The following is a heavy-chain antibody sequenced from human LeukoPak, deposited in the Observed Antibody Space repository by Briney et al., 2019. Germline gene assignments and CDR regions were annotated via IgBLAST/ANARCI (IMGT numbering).Heavy chain of an antibody. J-gene: IGHJ4*02. D-gene: IGHD6-13*01. CDR1: GFNFTSYT. V-gene: IGHV3-48*02. Sequence: GGSLRLSCAASGFNFTSYTMNWVRQAPGKGLEWVSYISSSSSSTIYYADSVKGRFTISRDNAKNSLYLQVNSLRDEDTAVYYCARDRSSSSHFDYWGQGTLVTVSS. CDR2: ISSSSSSTI. CDR3: ARDRSSSSHFDY.